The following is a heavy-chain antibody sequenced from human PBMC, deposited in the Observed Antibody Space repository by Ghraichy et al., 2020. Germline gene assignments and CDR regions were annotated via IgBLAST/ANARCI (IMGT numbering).Heavy chain of an antibody. CDR3: VRSGNCDY. V-gene: IGHV3-48*01. CDR1: GFTFSSFN. Sequence: GESLNISCAASGFTFSSFNMNWVSQAPGMGLEWVSYISSNGNTIYYADSVRGRFTISRDNARNSLYLQMNSLRAEDTAVYYCVRSGNCDYWGQGTLVTVSS. D-gene: IGHD1-26*01. CDR2: ISSNGNTI. J-gene: IGHJ4*02.